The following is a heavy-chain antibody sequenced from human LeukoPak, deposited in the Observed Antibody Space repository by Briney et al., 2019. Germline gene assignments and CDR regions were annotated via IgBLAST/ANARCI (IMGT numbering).Heavy chain of an antibody. CDR2: IGGDGIA. D-gene: IGHD3-16*01. CDR3: AKDRANWAIDD. J-gene: IGHJ4*02. CDR1: GFAFGTHW. V-gene: IGHV3-48*04. Sequence: GGSLRLSCAASGFAFGTHWMNWVRQAPGKGLEWISYIGGDGIAFYADSVKGRFTASKDDARKSMYLQMNSLRVEDTAVYYCAKDRANWAIDDWGQGAQVTVSS.